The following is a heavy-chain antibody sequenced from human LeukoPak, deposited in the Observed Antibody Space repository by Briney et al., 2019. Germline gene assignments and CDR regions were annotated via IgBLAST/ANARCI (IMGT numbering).Heavy chain of an antibody. CDR1: GFTFSDYY. CDR2: ISSSGSTI. CDR3: AKPGDRYYFDY. V-gene: IGHV3-11*01. Sequence: PGGSLRLSCAASGFTFSDYYMSWIRQAPGKGLEWVSYISSSGSTIYYADSVKGRFTISRDNSKTTLYLQMNSLRAEDTAVYYCAKPGDRYYFDYWGQGTLVTVSS. J-gene: IGHJ4*02. D-gene: IGHD3-10*01.